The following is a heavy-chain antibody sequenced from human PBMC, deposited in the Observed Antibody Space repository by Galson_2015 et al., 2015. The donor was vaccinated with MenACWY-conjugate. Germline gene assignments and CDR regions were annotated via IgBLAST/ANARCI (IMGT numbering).Heavy chain of an antibody. Sequence: SLRLSCAASGFTVSSNYMSWVRQAPGKGLEWVSVIYSGGSTYYADSVKGRFTISRHKSKNTLYLQMNSLRAEDTAVYYCARDRIYYDSSGQTPYDAFDIWGQGTMVTVSS. J-gene: IGHJ3*02. CDR3: ARDRIYYDSSGQTPYDAFDI. D-gene: IGHD3-22*01. CDR1: GFTVSSNY. V-gene: IGHV3-53*04. CDR2: IYSGGST.